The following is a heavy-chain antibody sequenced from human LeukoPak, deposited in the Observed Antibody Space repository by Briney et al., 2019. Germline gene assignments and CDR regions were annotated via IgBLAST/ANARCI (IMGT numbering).Heavy chain of an antibody. CDR3: ATLRGSKMATIDY. Sequence: SETLSLTCTVSGGSISSYYWSWIRQPPGKGLEWIGYIYYSGSTNYNPSLKSRVTISVDTSNNQFSLKLSSVTAADTAVYYCATLRGSKMATIDYWGQGTLVTVSS. CDR2: IYYSGST. CDR1: GGSISSYY. D-gene: IGHD5-24*01. V-gene: IGHV4-59*01. J-gene: IGHJ4*02.